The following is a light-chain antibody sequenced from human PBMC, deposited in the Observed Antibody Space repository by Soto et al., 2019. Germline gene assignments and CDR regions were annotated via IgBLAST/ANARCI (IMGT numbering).Light chain of an antibody. CDR1: QSVSSK. CDR3: QQYNNWPPWT. J-gene: IGKJ1*01. Sequence: EIVMTQSPDTLSVSPGERATLSCRASQSVSSKLAWYQQKPGQTPRLLIYDGSTRVTGIPARFSGSWSGTEFTLTISSLQSEDFAVYYCQQYNNWPPWTFGKGTTVEIK. V-gene: IGKV3-15*01. CDR2: DGS.